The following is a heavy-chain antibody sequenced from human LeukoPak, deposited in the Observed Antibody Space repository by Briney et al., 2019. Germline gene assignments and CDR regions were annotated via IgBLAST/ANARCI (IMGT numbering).Heavy chain of an antibody. D-gene: IGHD1-1*01. CDR3: SAHGATQLERLDY. Sequence: PSETLSLTCTVSGGSVSSSNDYWGWIRQPPGKGLEWIGNIYYSGSAWYNPSLKSRVTISVDTSRNQFSLKLNSVTAADTAVYYFSAHGATQLERLDYWGQGTLVTVSS. V-gene: IGHV4-39*01. CDR1: GGSVSSSNDY. CDR2: IYYSGSA. J-gene: IGHJ4*02.